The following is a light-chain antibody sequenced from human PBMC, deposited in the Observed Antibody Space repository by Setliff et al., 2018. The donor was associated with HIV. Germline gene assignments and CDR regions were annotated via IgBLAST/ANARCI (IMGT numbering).Light chain of an antibody. Sequence: QSALTQPPSASGSLGQSATISRTGTSSDVGLYNFVSWYQQHPGKAPKLMIFDVNKRPSGVPDRFSGSKSGNTASLTVSGLQTEDEADYYCCSFAGTSTLGVFGTGTKVTVL. CDR3: CSFAGTSTLGV. CDR2: DVN. CDR1: SSDVGLYNF. V-gene: IGLV2-8*01. J-gene: IGLJ1*01.